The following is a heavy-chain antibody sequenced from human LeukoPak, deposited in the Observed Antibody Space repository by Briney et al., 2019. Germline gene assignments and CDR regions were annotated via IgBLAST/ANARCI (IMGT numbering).Heavy chain of an antibody. J-gene: IGHJ4*02. V-gene: IGHV3-23*01. CDR2: ISGSGGST. CDR1: GFTFSSYA. CDR3: ARDPRATTVTTGY. Sequence: GGSLRLSCAASGFTFSSYAMSWVRQAPGKGLEWVSAISGSGGSTYYADSVKGRFTISRDISKNTLYLQMNSLRADDTAVYYCARDPRATTVTTGYWGQGTLVTVSS. D-gene: IGHD4-17*01.